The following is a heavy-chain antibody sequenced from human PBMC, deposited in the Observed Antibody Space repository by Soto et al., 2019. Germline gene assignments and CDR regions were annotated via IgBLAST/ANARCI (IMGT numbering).Heavy chain of an antibody. CDR3: ARAGAEYYDFWSGSRNWFDP. CDR1: GGSISSYY. CDR2: IYYSGST. Sequence: PSETLSLTCTVSGGSISSYYWTWIRQPPGKGLEWIGYIYYSGSTNYNPSLKSRVTISVDTSKNQFSLKLSSVTAADTAVYYCARAGAEYYDFWSGSRNWFDPWGQGTLVTVSS. V-gene: IGHV4-59*01. D-gene: IGHD3-3*01. J-gene: IGHJ5*02.